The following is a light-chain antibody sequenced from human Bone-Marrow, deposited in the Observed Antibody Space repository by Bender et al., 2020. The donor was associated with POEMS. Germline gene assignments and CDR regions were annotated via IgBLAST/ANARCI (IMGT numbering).Light chain of an antibody. J-gene: IGLJ3*02. CDR2: DVS. CDR1: SSDVGAYNY. V-gene: IGLV2-14*03. CDR3: SSYSISSPWV. Sequence: QSALTQPASVSGSPGQSITVSCTGTSSDVGAYNYVSWYQQHPGKAPKVVIYDVSNRPSGVSNRFSGSKSGNTASLTISGLQPEDEADYYCSSYSISSPWVFGGGTKLTVL.